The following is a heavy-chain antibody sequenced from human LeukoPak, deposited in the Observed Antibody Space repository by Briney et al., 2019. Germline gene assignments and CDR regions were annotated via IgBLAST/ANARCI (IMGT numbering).Heavy chain of an antibody. CDR1: GYTFASYW. CDR3: ARQIADSSGPIDY. J-gene: IGHJ4*02. CDR2: IYPGDSDT. V-gene: IGHV5-51*01. D-gene: IGHD6-19*01. Sequence: PGGSLRLSCKGSGYTFASYWIAWVRQMPGNGLEWMGIIYPGDSDTRYSPSFQGQVTISADKSINTAYLRWSSLKASDTAMYYCARQIADSSGPIDYWGQGALVTVSS.